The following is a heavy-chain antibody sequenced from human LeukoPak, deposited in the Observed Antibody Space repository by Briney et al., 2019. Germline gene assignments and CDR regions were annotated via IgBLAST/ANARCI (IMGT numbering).Heavy chain of an antibody. CDR2: IYYSGRP. D-gene: IGHD3-22*01. J-gene: IGHJ4*02. CDR1: GRSISSGSYY. CDR3: ARGNYDGSGYWLDY. Sequence: SEPLSLTCTVSGRSISSGSYYWNRIPQQPGEVVEWIGYIYYSGRPCYNPSLKSRVTISVHTSKNQFALNLSSVTAADTAVYYCARGNYDGSGYWLDYWGQGTLVTVS. V-gene: IGHV4-31*03.